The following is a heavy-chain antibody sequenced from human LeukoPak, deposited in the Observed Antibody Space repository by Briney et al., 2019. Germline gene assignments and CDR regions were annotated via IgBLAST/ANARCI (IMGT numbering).Heavy chain of an antibody. CDR3: ARRAAGGYCSSGQWPPFDY. CDR1: GGSISNYY. D-gene: IGHD2-8*01. Sequence: SETLSLTCTVSGGSISNYYWSWIRQPPGKVLEWIGYVYSSGSTTYNPSLKSRVTMSVDSSKNQFSLKVTPVTAADTAVYYCARRAAGGYCSSGQWPPFDYWGQGTLVTVSS. CDR2: VYSSGST. V-gene: IGHV4-59*08. J-gene: IGHJ4*02.